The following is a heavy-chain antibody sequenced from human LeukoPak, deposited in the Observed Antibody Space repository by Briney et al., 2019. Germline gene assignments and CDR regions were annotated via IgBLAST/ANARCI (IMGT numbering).Heavy chain of an antibody. CDR1: GFTFSSYG. CDR2: IRYDGSNK. V-gene: IGHV3-30*02. D-gene: IGHD3-22*01. Sequence: GGSLRLSCAASGFTFSSYGMHWVRLAPGKGLEWVAFIRYDGSNKYYADSVKGRFTISRDNSKNTLYLQMNSLSTEDTAVYYCARSYYYDTAWYFDLWGRGTLVTVSS. J-gene: IGHJ2*01. CDR3: ARSYYYDTAWYFDL.